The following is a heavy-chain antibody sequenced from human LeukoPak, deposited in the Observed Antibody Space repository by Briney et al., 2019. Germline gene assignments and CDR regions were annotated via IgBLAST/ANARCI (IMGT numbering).Heavy chain of an antibody. J-gene: IGHJ4*02. CDR1: GFIFSIYA. D-gene: IGHD6-13*01. CDR2: ISGSGGGT. V-gene: IGHV3-23*01. CDR3: VKDRSGSSSNWYYFEY. Sequence: PGGSLRLSCAPSGFIFSIYAMLWLRQARGKGLEWVSTISGSGGGTYYADSVRGRFTISRDNSKNTLYLQLNSLRAEDTAVYYCVKDRSGSSSNWYYFEYWGQGTLVTVSS.